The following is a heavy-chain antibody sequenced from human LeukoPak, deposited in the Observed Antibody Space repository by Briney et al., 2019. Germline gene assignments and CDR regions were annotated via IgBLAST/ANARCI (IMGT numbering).Heavy chain of an antibody. J-gene: IGHJ5*02. V-gene: IGHV4-34*01. D-gene: IGHD3-10*01. CDR2: INHSGNT. Sequence: SETLSLTCAVYGGSFRGYYWSWIRQPPGKGLEWIGEINHSGNTNYNPSLKSRVTISVDTSKNQFSLKLSSVTAADTAVYYCASLTYYYGSGLPWGQGTLVTVSS. CDR1: GGSFRGYY. CDR3: ASLTYYYGSGLP.